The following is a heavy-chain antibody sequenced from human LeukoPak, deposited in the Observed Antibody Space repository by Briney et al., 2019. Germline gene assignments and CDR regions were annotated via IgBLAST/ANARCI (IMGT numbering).Heavy chain of an antibody. CDR2: ISSSGSTI. D-gene: IGHD4-23*01. V-gene: IGHV3-48*03. CDR3: ARDYGGSSPFDY. J-gene: IGHJ4*02. CDR1: GFTFSSYE. Sequence: GGSLRLSCAASGFTFSSYEMHWVRQAPGKGLEWVSYISSSGSTIYYADSVKGRFTISRDNAKNSLYLQMNSLRAEDTAVYYCARDYGGSSPFDYWGQGTLVTVSS.